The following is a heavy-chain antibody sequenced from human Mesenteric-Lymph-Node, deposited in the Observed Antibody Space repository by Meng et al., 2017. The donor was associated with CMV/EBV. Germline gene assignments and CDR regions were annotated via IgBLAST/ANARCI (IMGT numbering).Heavy chain of an antibody. Sequence: YSCTKYGINWVRQAPGQGLEWLGWISAYSGDTNYAQKFQGRVTMTTDTSTSTAYMELRSLRSDDTAVYYCARPLYCSSSSCSYFDYWGQGSLVTVSS. J-gene: IGHJ4*02. CDR2: ISAYSGDT. CDR1: YSCTKYG. CDR3: ARPLYCSSSSCSYFDY. V-gene: IGHV1-18*01. D-gene: IGHD2-2*01.